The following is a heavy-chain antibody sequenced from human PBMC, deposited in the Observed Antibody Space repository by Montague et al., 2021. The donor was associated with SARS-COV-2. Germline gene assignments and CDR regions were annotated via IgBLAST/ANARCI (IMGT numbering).Heavy chain of an antibody. Sequence: SETLSLTCAVYGGSFSDYYWSWIRQPPGNGLEWIGEINHRGTSKYNTSLKSRVSISLDTSKNQFSLYLSSVTAADTAVYYCARGRQHFNMIVVVMTGGEYYFDYWGQGTLVTVSS. V-gene: IGHV4-34*01. CDR2: INHRGTS. D-gene: IGHD3-22*01. CDR1: GGSFSDYY. J-gene: IGHJ4*02. CDR3: ARGRQHFNMIVVVMTGGEYYFDY.